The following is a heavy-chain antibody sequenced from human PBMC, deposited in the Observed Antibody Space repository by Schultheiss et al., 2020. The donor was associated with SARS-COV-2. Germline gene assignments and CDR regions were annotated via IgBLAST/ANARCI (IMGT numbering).Heavy chain of an antibody. J-gene: IGHJ4*01. V-gene: IGHV3-23*01. Sequence: GGSLRLSCAASGFTFSSYAMSWVRQAPGKGLEWVSAISGSGGSTYYADSVKGRFTISRDNSKNTLFLQMNSLKAEDTAVYYCAKDRTREYYDSLTGYYLESWGHGTLVTVSS. CDR2: ISGSGGST. D-gene: IGHD3-9*01. CDR3: AKDRTREYYDSLTGYYLES. CDR1: GFTFSSYA.